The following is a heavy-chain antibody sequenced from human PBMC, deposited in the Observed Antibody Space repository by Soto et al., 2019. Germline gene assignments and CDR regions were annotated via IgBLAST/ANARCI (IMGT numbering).Heavy chain of an antibody. CDR1: GFSFSDSY. Sequence: LRLSCAASGFSFSDSYMSWIRQAPGKGLEWVSYISRGGSVIYYADSVKGRFTISRDDAKNSLYLQMNSLRAEDTAIYYCASDSHAVDLGYWGQVTLVTVSS. J-gene: IGHJ4*02. CDR2: ISRGGSVI. D-gene: IGHD3-10*01. V-gene: IGHV3-11*01. CDR3: ASDSHAVDLGY.